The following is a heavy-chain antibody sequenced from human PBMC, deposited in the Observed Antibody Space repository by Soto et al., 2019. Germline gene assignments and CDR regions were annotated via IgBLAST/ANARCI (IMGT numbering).Heavy chain of an antibody. Sequence: PSETLSLTCTVSGGSISSYYWSWIRQPPGKGLEWIGYIYYSGSTNYNPSLKSRVTISVDTSKNQFSLKLSSVTAADTAVYYCARNQGDFWSGYSYYYGMDVWGQGTTGTAP. CDR2: IYYSGST. CDR3: ARNQGDFWSGYSYYYGMDV. J-gene: IGHJ6*02. D-gene: IGHD3-3*01. V-gene: IGHV4-59*01. CDR1: GGSISSYY.